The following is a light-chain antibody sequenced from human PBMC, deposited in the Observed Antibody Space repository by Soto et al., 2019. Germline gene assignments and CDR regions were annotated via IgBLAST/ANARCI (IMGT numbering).Light chain of an antibody. CDR2: DAS. Sequence: DIVLTQSPATLSLSPGERATLSCRASQSFNSYLAWYQQKPGQAPRLLIHDASHRATGVPARFSGSGSGTAFTLTISSLEPEDFAVYYCQHRSGFTFGPGTKVDIK. J-gene: IGKJ3*01. V-gene: IGKV3-11*01. CDR3: QHRSGFT. CDR1: QSFNSY.